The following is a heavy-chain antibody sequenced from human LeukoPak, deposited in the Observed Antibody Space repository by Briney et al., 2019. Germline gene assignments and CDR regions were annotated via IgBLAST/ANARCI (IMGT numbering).Heavy chain of an antibody. J-gene: IGHJ4*02. CDR2: IRPEGTTT. V-gene: IGHV3-74*03. CDR1: RFTFSTYW. D-gene: IGHD3-9*01. CDR3: ARDLDWILFDY. Sequence: GGSLRLSCAASRFTFSTYWMHWVRQAPGKGLVWVSRIRPEGTTTAYADSVKGRFTISRDNAKNTLFLQMNSLSAEDTAVYYCARDLDWILFDYWGQGTLVTVSS.